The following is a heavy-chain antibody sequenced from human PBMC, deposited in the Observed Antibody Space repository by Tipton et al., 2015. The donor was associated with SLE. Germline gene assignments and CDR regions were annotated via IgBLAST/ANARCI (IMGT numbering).Heavy chain of an antibody. CDR2: ISWDGGST. J-gene: IGHJ4*02. Sequence: SLRLSCAASGFTFDDYTMHWVRQAPGKGLEWVSLISWDGGSTYYADSVKGRFTISRDNSKNSLYLQMNSLRAEDTALYYCAKDIFRGYSYGLFDYWGQGTLVTVSS. CDR3: AKDIFRGYSYGLFDY. CDR1: GFTFDDYT. D-gene: IGHD5-18*01. V-gene: IGHV3-43*01.